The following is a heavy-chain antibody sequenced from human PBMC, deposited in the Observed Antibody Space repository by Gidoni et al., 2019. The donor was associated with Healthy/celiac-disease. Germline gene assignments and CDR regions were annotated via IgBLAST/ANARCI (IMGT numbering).Heavy chain of an antibody. J-gene: IGHJ5*02. V-gene: IGHV1-18*01. D-gene: IGHD4-4*01. CDR3: ARVDSNYLGWFDP. CDR2: GNT. Sequence: GNTNYAQKLQGRVTMTTDTSTSTAYMELRSLRSDDTAVYYCARVDSNYLGWFDPWGQGTLVTVSS.